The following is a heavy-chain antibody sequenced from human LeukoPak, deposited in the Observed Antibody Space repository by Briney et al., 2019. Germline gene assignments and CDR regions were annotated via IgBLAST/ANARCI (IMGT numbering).Heavy chain of an antibody. CDR3: ARGSTVDY. CDR2: ISGSGIST. V-gene: IGHV3-23*01. Sequence: GGSLRLSCAASGFTFNSYAMTWVRQAPGKGLEWVSSISGSGISTYYSDSVKGRFTISRDNSKNTLYLQMNSLRAEDTAVYYCARGSTVDYWGQGTLVTVSS. D-gene: IGHD5/OR15-5a*01. CDR1: GFTFNSYA. J-gene: IGHJ4*02.